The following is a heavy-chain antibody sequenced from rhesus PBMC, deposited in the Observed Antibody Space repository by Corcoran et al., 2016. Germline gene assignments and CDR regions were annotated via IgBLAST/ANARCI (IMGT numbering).Heavy chain of an antibody. CDR3: TTGLQFSPFDC. D-gene: IGHD3-3*01. CDR2: SRRKSNNYET. J-gene: IGHJ4*01. Sequence: EVQLVESGGGLVQPGGSLRLSCAASGFTCSGSSMHWVRQASGKGLEWVGRSRRKSNNYETGYAASVKGRFTISRDDSKNTAYLQMNSLETEDTAVYYCTTGLQFSPFDCWGQGVLVTVSS. CDR1: GFTCSGSS. V-gene: IGHV3-118*01.